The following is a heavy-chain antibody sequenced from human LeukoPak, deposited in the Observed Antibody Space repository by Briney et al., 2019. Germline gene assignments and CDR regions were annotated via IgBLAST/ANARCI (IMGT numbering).Heavy chain of an antibody. CDR1: GASTSSYY. CDR2: IYYSGST. V-gene: IGHV4-59*08. J-gene: IGHJ4*02. D-gene: IGHD2-15*01. CDR3: ARAGSYAAAGDY. Sequence: SETLSLTCTVSGASTSSYYVNWIRRPPGKGLEWIGYIYYSGSTNYNPSLKSRVTISLDTSKNQFSLKLSSVTAADTAVYYCARAGSYAAAGDYWGQGTLVTVSS.